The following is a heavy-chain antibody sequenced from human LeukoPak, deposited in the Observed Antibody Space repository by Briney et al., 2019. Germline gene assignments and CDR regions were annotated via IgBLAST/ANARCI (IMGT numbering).Heavy chain of an antibody. CDR3: ARSVFPDIVVVPAAAYDY. V-gene: IGHV4-38-2*01. CDR2: IYHSGST. Sequence: SETLSLTCAVSGYSISSGYYWGWIRQPPGKGLEWIGSIYHSGSTYYNPSLKRRVTISVDTSKNQFSLKLSSVTAADTAVYYCARSVFPDIVVVPAAAYDYWGQGTLVTVSS. D-gene: IGHD2-2*01. J-gene: IGHJ4*02. CDR1: GYSISSGYY.